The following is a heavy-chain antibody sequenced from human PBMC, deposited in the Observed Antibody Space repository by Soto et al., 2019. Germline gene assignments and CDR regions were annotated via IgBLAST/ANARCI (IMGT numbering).Heavy chain of an antibody. CDR2: ISGSGGST. J-gene: IGHJ4*02. CDR1: GFTFSSYA. Sequence: EVQLLESGGGLVQPGGSLRFSCAASGFTFSSYAMSWVRQAPGKGLEWVSAISGSGGSTYYADSVKGRFTISRDNSKNTLYLQMNSLRAEDTAVYYCAKDPYDFWSGYLGYWGQGTLVTVSS. CDR3: AKDPYDFWSGYLGY. V-gene: IGHV3-23*01. D-gene: IGHD3-3*01.